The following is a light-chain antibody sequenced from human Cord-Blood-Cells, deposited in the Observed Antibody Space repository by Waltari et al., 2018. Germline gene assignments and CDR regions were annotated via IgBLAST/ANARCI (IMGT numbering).Light chain of an antibody. CDR2: DVS. CDR3: SSYTSSSWV. J-gene: IGLJ3*02. CDR1: SSDVGGYNY. Sequence: QSALTQPASVSGSPGQSITISCTGTSSDVGGYNYVSWDQQHPGKAPKLMIYDVSNRPSGVSNRFSGSKSGNTASLTISGLQAEDEADYYCSSYTSSSWVFGGGTKLTVL. V-gene: IGLV2-14*01.